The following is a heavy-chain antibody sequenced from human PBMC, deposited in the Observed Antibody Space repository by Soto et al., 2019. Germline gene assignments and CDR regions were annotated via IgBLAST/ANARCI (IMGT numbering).Heavy chain of an antibody. Sequence: GGSLRLSCAASVFFFITYGMNWVRQAPGKGLEWVALIWSHGNAERYADSVRGRFTISRDNSKNTLYLQMNSLRAEDTAVYYCASEFDGSGRYFDYWGQGTLVTVSS. CDR3: ASEFDGSGRYFDY. J-gene: IGHJ4*02. CDR2: IWSHGNAE. CDR1: VFFFITYG. D-gene: IGHD2-2*03. V-gene: IGHV3-33*01.